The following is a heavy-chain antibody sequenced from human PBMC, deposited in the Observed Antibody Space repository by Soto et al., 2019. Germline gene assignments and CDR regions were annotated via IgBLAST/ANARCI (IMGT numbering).Heavy chain of an antibody. Sequence: SETLSLTCTVSGGSISSYYWSWIRQPPGKGLEWIGYIYYSGSTNYNPSLKSRVTISVDTSKNQFSLKLSSVTAADTAVYYCARSRDRIFGVVTPHYYYYMDVWGKGTTVTVSS. V-gene: IGHV4-59*01. J-gene: IGHJ6*03. D-gene: IGHD3-3*02. CDR3: ARSRDRIFGVVTPHYYYYMDV. CDR2: IYYSGST. CDR1: GGSISSYY.